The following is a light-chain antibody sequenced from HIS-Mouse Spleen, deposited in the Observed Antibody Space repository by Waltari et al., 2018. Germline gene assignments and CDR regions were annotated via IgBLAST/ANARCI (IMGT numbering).Light chain of an antibody. Sequence: SYELTQPPSVSVSPGQTASITCSGDKLGDKYACWYQQKPGQSPVLVIYQDSKRPSGLPGRVSGSNSGNTATLTISGTQAMDEADYYCQAWDSSTDVVFGGGTKLTVL. CDR3: QAWDSSTDVV. CDR1: KLGDKY. V-gene: IGLV3-1*01. CDR2: QDS. J-gene: IGLJ2*01.